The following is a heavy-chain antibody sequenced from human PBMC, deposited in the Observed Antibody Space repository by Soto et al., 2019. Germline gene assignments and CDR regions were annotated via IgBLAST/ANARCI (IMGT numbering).Heavy chain of an antibody. J-gene: IGHJ4*02. D-gene: IGHD1-26*01. CDR3: ARVRIVGAREIDF. Sequence: QVHLVQSGGEVKKPGASVKVSCKASGYTFNRHGITWVRQAPGQGLEWRGWISGYNVDINYEQKFQGRVTLSSDTLTSTVYLELKSLRFDDTAVYYCARVRIVGAREIDFWGQGTLVTVSS. V-gene: IGHV1-18*04. CDR1: GYTFNRHG. CDR2: ISGYNVDI.